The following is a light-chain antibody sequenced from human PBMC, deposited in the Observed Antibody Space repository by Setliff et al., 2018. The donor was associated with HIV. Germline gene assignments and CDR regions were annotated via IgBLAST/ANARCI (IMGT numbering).Light chain of an antibody. CDR1: SSDIGGYNY. J-gene: IGLJ1*01. CDR2: DVS. CDR3: CSYTTSITYV. V-gene: IGLV2-14*03. Sequence: QSALAQPASVSGSLGQSITVSCTGTSSDIGGYNYVSWYQQHPGKAPKLMIYDVSNRPSGVSDRFSGSKSGNTASLTISGLQAEDEADYYCCSYTTSITYVFGTGTKVTVL.